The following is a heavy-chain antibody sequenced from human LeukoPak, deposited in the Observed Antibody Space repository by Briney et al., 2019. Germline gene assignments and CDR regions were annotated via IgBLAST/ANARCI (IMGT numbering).Heavy chain of an antibody. D-gene: IGHD3-22*01. CDR3: ARGPPTDYYDSSGFYYVFDY. V-gene: IGHV4-34*01. CDR2: INHSGST. CDR1: GGSFSGYY. Sequence: KSSETLSLTCAVYGGSFSGYYRSWIRQPPGKGLEWIGEINHSGSTNYNPSLKSRVTISVDTSKNQFSLKLSSVTAADTAVYFCARGPPTDYYDSSGFYYVFDYWGQGTLVTVSS. J-gene: IGHJ4*02.